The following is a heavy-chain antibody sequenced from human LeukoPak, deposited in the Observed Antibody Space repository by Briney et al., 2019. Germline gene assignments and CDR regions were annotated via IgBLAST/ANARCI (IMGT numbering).Heavy chain of an antibody. V-gene: IGHV3-30*04. D-gene: IGHD5-12*01. CDR2: MSYDGSNK. CDR1: GFTFSNFA. CDR3: ARFRTASAYDAFQY. Sequence: GGSLRLSCAASGFTFSNFAIHWVRQAPGKGLEWMAFMSYDGSNKYYADSAKGRFTISRDNSKNTLYLLMDGLTTEDTAVYYCARFRTASAYDAFQYWGQGTLVTVSS. J-gene: IGHJ4*02.